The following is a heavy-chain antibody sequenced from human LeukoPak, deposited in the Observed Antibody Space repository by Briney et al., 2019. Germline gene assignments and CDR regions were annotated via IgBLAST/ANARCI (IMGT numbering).Heavy chain of an antibody. J-gene: IGHJ4*02. CDR3: ARLPGHIVGATTHPPDY. V-gene: IGHV3-53*01. D-gene: IGHD1-26*01. CDR2: IYSGGST. Sequence: PGGSLRLSCAASGFTVSYNYMTWVRQAPGKGLEWVSVIYSGGSTYYADSVKGRFTISRDNSKNTLYLQMNSLGAEDTAVYYCARLPGHIVGATTHPPDYWGQGTLVTVSS. CDR1: GFTVSYNY.